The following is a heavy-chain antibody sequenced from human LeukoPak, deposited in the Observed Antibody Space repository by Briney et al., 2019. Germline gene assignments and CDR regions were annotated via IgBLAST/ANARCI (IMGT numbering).Heavy chain of an antibody. Sequence: SETLSLTCTVSGGSISSSYYYWGWIRQPPGKGLEWIGSIYDSGSTYYNPSLKSRVTISVDTSKNQFSLKLSSVTAADTAVYYCARVKIVVVTATDYYYYGMDVWGQGTTVTVSS. CDR1: GGSISSSYYY. CDR2: IYDSGST. CDR3: ARVKIVVVTATDYYYYGMDV. J-gene: IGHJ6*02. V-gene: IGHV4-39*07. D-gene: IGHD2-21*02.